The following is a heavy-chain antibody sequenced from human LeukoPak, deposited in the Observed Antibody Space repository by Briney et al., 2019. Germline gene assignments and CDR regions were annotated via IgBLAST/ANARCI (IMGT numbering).Heavy chain of an antibody. D-gene: IGHD3-22*01. CDR1: GFTFRTSG. Sequence: ASVKVSCKASGFTFRTSGMQWVRQARGQRLEWIGWIVVGSGNTDYAQKFQERVTITRDMSTSTAYMELSSLRSEDTAVYYCAADLPNYYDRRYFQHWGQGTLVTVPS. V-gene: IGHV1-58*02. CDR2: IVVGSGNT. CDR3: AADLPNYYDRRYFQH. J-gene: IGHJ1*01.